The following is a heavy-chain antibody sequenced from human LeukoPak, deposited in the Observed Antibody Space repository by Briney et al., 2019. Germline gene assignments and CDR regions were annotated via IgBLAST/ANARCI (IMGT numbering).Heavy chain of an antibody. J-gene: IGHJ5*02. CDR3: TRRKDTAPFDP. Sequence: GGSLRLSCAASGFTFSSYEMNWVRQAPGKGLEWVSYISSSGSTIYYADSVKGRFTISRDNAKNSLYLQMNSLKTEDTAVYYCTRRKDTAPFDPWGQGTLVTVSS. V-gene: IGHV3-48*03. CDR1: GFTFSSYE. D-gene: IGHD5-18*01. CDR2: ISSSGSTI.